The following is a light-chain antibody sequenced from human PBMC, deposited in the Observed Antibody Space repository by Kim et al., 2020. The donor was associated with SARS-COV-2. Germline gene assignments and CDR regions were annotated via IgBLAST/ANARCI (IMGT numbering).Light chain of an antibody. J-gene: IGKJ1*01. CDR1: LSITGY. CDR2: GAS. Sequence: EIQMTQSPSSLSASIGDRVTITCRASLSITGYLSWYQQKPGKAPKLLIYGASKLKSGVPPRFSGSGSGTDFTLTISNLQPDDLATYYCQQSYGALAWTFGQGTKVDIK. V-gene: IGKV1-39*01. CDR3: QQSYGALAWT.